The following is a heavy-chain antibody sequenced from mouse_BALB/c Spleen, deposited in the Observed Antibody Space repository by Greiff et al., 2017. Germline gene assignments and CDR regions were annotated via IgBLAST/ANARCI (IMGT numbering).Heavy chain of an antibody. J-gene: IGHJ2*01. CDR2: ISSGGSYT. CDR1: GFTFSSYA. V-gene: IGHV5-9-4*01. CDR3: ARVEGFCDY. Sequence: EVQLVESGGGLVKPGGSLKLSCAASGFTFSSYAMSWVRQSPEKRLEWVAEISSGGSYTYYPDTVTGRFTISRDNAKNTLYLEMSSLRSEDTAMYYCARVEGFCDYWGQGTTLTVSS.